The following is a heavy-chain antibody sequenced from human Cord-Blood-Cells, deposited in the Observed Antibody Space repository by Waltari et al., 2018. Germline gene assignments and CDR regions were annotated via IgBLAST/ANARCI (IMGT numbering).Heavy chain of an antibody. Sequence: QVQLVQSGAEVKKPGASVKVSCKVSGYTLTELSMHWVRQAPGKGLEWMGGFLPEDLDTIYAPKFQGRVTMPADTSPDPASMELSSLRSEDTAVYYCATVRAATMPLDYWGQGTLVTVSS. J-gene: IGHJ4*02. V-gene: IGHV1-24*01. D-gene: IGHD2-2*01. CDR3: ATVRAATMPLDY. CDR1: GYTLTELS. CDR2: FLPEDLDT.